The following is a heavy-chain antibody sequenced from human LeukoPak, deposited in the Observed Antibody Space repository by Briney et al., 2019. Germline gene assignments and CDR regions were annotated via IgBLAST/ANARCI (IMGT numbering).Heavy chain of an antibody. CDR1: GYTFTGYY. V-gene: IGHV1-2*02. CDR2: INPDTGAT. D-gene: IGHD2-2*01. Sequence: ASVKVSCKASGYTFTGYYMHWVRQAPGQGLEWMGWINPDTGATDIAQKFQGRVTMTRDTSISAAYMELSRLRSDDTAVYYCTRDHCSYINCYADYYYGMDVWGQGTTVTVSS. J-gene: IGHJ6*02. CDR3: TRDHCSYINCYADYYYGMDV.